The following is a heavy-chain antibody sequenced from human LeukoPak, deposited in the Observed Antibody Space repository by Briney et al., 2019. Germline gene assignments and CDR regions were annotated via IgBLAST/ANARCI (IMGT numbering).Heavy chain of an antibody. CDR1: GFPLSVYE. D-gene: IGHD6-19*01. CDR2: IGSSGTTI. Sequence: GGSLSLSRAVSGFPLSVYEMNLVRQAPAKGLEGDSNIGSSGTTIYYYDSVMSRFSISRDNAKNSLYLQMNSLRVEDTAVYYCALLAVASDFDYWGQGAMVTVSS. V-gene: IGHV3-48*03. CDR3: ALLAVASDFDY. J-gene: IGHJ4*02.